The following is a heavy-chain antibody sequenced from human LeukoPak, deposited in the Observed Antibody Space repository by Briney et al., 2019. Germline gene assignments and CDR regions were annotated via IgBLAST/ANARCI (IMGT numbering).Heavy chain of an antibody. D-gene: IGHD6-13*01. CDR1: GFTFSSYA. V-gene: IGHV3-23*01. CDR2: ISGSGGST. J-gene: IGHJ4*02. Sequence: GGSLRLSCAASGFTFSSYAMGWVRQAPGKGLEWVSAISGSGGSTYYADSVKGRFTISRDNSKNTLYLQMNSLRAEDTAVYYCAKSPGYSSSWPNYFDYWGQGTLVTVSS. CDR3: AKSPGYSSSWPNYFDY.